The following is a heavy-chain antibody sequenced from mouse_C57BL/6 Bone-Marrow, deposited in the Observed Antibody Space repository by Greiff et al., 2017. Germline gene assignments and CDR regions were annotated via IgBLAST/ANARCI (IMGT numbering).Heavy chain of an antibody. CDR1: GYTFTSYW. J-gene: IGHJ2*01. CDR2: INPSSGYT. CDR3: VNFYFDY. Sequence: VKLQQSGAELAKPGASVKLSCKASGYTFTSYWMHWVKQRPGQGLEWIRYINPSSGYTKYNQKFKNKATLTEDKSSSTACMQLSSLTYEDSAIYYYVNFYFDYWGQGTTLTVSS. V-gene: IGHV1-7*01.